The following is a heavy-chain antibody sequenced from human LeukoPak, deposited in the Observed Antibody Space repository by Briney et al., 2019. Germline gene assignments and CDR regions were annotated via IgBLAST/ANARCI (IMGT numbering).Heavy chain of an antibody. J-gene: IGHJ4*02. D-gene: IGHD6-19*01. CDR1: GSTFNSYA. V-gene: IGHV3-23*01. CDR3: GKTTTGYSSGRYPGWPVDY. Sequence: GGSLRLSCAASGSTFNSYAMYWVRQAPGKGLEWVSGIFGSGGSAHYADSVKGRFTISRDNSKDTVYLQMDSLRVEDTAVYYCGKTTTGYSSGRYPGWPVDYWGQGTLVTVSS. CDR2: IFGSGGSA.